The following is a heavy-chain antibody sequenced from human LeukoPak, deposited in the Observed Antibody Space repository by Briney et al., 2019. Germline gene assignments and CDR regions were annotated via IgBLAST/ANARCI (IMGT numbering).Heavy chain of an antibody. CDR2: IGTAGDT. CDR3: ARVLDGSGSYDY. V-gene: IGHV3-13*01. CDR1: GFTFSSSD. J-gene: IGHJ4*02. Sequence: GSLRLSGAASGFTFSSSDMHWVRQATGKSLEWVSAIGTAGDTYYAGSVKGRFTISRENAKNSLYLQMNSLRAGDTAVYYCARVLDGSGSYDYWGQGTLVTVSS. D-gene: IGHD3-10*01.